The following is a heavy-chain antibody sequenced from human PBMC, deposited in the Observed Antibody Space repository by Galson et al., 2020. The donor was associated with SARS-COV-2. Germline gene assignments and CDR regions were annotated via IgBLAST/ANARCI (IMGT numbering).Heavy chain of an antibody. D-gene: IGHD6-13*01. V-gene: IGHV3-33*01. CDR3: AGGGVADGTRGIYY. J-gene: IGHJ4*02. CDR2: IWPDVTKK. CDR1: GFTFSNFG. Sequence: GESLKISCAASGFTFSNFGMHWVRQAPGKGLEWVATIWPDVTKKYYADSVKGRFTIPRDNSKNTLYLQVDSLRAEDTAVYYCAGGGVADGTRGIYYWGQGTLVTVAS.